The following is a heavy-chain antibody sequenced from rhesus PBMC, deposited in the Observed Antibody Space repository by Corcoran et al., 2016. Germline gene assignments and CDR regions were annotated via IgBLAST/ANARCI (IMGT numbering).Heavy chain of an antibody. CDR2: ISYSGST. V-gene: IGHV4-122*02. CDR1: GYSISSGYG. D-gene: IGHD5-12*01. Sequence: QLQLQESGPGLVKPSETLSLTCAVSGYSISSGYGWSWIRQPPGKGLEWIGYISYSGSTSYNPSLKSLVNISRDTAKNQFSLKLSSVTAADTAVYYCARTRLGGYDYWGQGVLVTVSS. J-gene: IGHJ4*01. CDR3: ARTRLGGYDY.